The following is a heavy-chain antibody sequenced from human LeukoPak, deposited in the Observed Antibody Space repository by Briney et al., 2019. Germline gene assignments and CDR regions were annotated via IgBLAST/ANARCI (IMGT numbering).Heavy chain of an antibody. CDR1: GGSISSGSYY. CDR3: ASVLRFLEWLLGDRVSYYFDY. V-gene: IGHV4-61*02. CDR2: IYTSGST. J-gene: IGHJ4*02. Sequence: SETLSLTCTVSGGSISSGSYYWSWIRQPAGKGLEWIGRIYTSGSTNYNPSLKSRVTISVDTSKNQFSLKLSSVTAADTAVYYCASVLRFLEWLLGDRVSYYFDYWGQGTLVTVSS. D-gene: IGHD3-3*01.